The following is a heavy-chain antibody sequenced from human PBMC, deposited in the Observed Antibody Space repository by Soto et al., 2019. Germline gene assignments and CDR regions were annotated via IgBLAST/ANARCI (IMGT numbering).Heavy chain of an antibody. J-gene: IGHJ4*02. D-gene: IGHD2-15*01. Sequence: EVQLLASGGGLVQPGGSLRLSCAASGFTFYSHATSWVRQTPRKGLEWVSSITGSGDTTYYADSVKGRFTISRDNSKNTLYLHMNSLRAEDTAIYYCRREGNGGKPWDYWGPGTLVTVSS. CDR1: GFTFYSHA. V-gene: IGHV3-23*01. CDR3: RREGNGGKPWDY. CDR2: ITGSGDTT.